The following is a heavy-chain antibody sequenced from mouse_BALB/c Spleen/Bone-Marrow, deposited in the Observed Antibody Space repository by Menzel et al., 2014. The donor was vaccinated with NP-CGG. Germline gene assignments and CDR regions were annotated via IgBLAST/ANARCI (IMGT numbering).Heavy chain of an antibody. D-gene: IGHD1-1*01. Sequence: VQLQQSGAELVKPGASVKLSCTASGFNIKDTYIHWVKRRPEQGLEWIGRIDPANGNTKYDPKFQGKATITADTSSNTAYLQLSSLTSEDTAVYYCARRLRSAMDYWGQGTSVTVSS. CDR3: ARRLRSAMDY. J-gene: IGHJ4*01. CDR2: IDPANGNT. CDR1: GFNIKDTY. V-gene: IGHV14-3*02.